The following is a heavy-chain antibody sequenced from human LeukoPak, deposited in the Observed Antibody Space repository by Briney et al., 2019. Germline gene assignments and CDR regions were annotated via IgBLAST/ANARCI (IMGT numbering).Heavy chain of an antibody. CDR2: INSYNGNT. J-gene: IGHJ4*02. CDR1: GGTFSSYA. Sequence: ASVKVSCKASGGTFSSYAITWVRQAPGQGLEWMGWINSYNGNTIYAQKFQGRITMTTDTSTSTAYMEVRSLRSDDTAMYYCARDTWRYSSGSYWEFDYWGQGTLVTVSS. V-gene: IGHV1-18*01. CDR3: ARDTWRYSSGSYWEFDY. D-gene: IGHD6-19*01.